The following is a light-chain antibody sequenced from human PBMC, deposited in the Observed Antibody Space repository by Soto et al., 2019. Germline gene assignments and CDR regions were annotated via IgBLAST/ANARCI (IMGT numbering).Light chain of an antibody. CDR1: QSVLHSSNNKNF. CDR2: WAS. J-gene: IGKJ4*01. CDR3: HQYYSIPLT. Sequence: IVMTQSPDSLAVSVGERATINCKSSQSVLHSSNNKNFLTWYQQKPGQSPKVLIYWASTRESGVPDRFSGSGSGTDFTLTISSLQAEDVAVYYCHQYYSIPLTFGGGTKVEIK. V-gene: IGKV4-1*01.